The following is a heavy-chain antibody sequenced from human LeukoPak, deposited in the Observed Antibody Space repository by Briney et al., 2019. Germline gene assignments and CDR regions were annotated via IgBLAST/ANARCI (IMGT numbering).Heavy chain of an antibody. CDR2: INHSGST. CDR3: ARKQVGYYGSGSYYNRGNWFDP. CDR1: GGSFSGYY. J-gene: IGHJ5*02. Sequence: SGTLSLTCAVYGGSFSGYYWSWIRQPPGKGLEWIGEINHSGSTNYNPSLKSRVTISVDTSKNQFSLKLSSVTAADTAVYYCARKQVGYYGSGSYYNRGNWFDPWGQGTLVTVSS. V-gene: IGHV4-34*01. D-gene: IGHD3-10*01.